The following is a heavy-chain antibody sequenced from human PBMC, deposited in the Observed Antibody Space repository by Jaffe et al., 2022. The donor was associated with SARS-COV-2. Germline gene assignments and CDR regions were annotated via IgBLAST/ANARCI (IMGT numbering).Heavy chain of an antibody. Sequence: QLQLQESGPGLVKPSETLSLTCTVSGDSISSSSYYWGWIRQPPGKGLEWIGSVHYSGNTYYNPSLMSRVTISVDTSKNQFSLMLSSVTAADTAVYFCARPRETATVSHAFDIWGQGTMVTVSS. J-gene: IGHJ3*02. CDR3: ARPRETATVSHAFDI. CDR2: VHYSGNT. D-gene: IGHD4-4*01. V-gene: IGHV4-39*01. CDR1: GDSISSSSYY.